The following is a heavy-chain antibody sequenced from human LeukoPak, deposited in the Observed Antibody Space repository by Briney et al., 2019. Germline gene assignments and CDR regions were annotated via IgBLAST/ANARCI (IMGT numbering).Heavy chain of an antibody. V-gene: IGHV3-13*01. CDR2: IGTAGDT. D-gene: IGHD3-16*02. Sequence: GGSLRLSCAASGFTFSSYDMHWVRQATGKGLEWVSAIGTAGDTYYPGSVKGRFTISRENAKNSLYLQMNSLRAGDTAVYYCARDADMVTFGGVIVPFDIWGQGTMVTVSS. CDR3: ARDADMVTFGGVIVPFDI. CDR1: GFTFSSYD. J-gene: IGHJ3*02.